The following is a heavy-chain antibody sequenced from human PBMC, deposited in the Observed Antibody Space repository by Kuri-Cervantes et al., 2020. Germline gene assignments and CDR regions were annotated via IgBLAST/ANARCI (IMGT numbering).Heavy chain of an antibody. CDR1: GFTFSSYW. J-gene: IGHJ4*02. Sequence: GESLKISCAASGFTFSSYWMNWVRQGPGKGLVWVSRINSDGSSITYADSVKGRFTISRDNAKNSLYLQMNSLRAEDTAVYYCAQSGDGYNGPFDYWGQGTLVTVSS. D-gene: IGHD5-24*01. V-gene: IGHV3-74*01. CDR3: AQSGDGYNGPFDY. CDR2: INSDGSSI.